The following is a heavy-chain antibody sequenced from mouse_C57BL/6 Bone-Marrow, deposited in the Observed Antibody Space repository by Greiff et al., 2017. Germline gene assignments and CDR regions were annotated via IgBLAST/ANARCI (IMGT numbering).Heavy chain of an antibody. J-gene: IGHJ4*01. V-gene: IGHV1-4*01. CDR1: GYTFTSYT. D-gene: IGHD4-1*01. CDR3: ASWDALYNAMDY. CDR2: INPSSGYT. Sequence: QVQLQQSGAELARPGASVKMSCKASGYTFTSYTMHWVKQRPGQGLEWIGYINPSSGYTKYNQKFKDKATLTANKSSSTAYMQLSSLTSEHSAVYYCASWDALYNAMDYWGQGTSVTVSS.